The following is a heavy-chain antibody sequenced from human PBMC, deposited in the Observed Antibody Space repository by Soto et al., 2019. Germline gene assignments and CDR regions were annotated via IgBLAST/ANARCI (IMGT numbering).Heavy chain of an antibody. CDR2: MNPNSGNT. Sequence: ASVKVSCKASGYTFTSYYMHWVRQATGQGLEWMGWMNPNSGNTGYAQKFQGRVTMTRNTSISTAYMELSSLRSEGTAVYYCARVGGGYQYYYYYYMDVWGKGTTVTVSS. CDR1: GYTFTSYY. D-gene: IGHD3-22*01. V-gene: IGHV1-8*02. J-gene: IGHJ6*03. CDR3: ARVGGGYQYYYYYYMDV.